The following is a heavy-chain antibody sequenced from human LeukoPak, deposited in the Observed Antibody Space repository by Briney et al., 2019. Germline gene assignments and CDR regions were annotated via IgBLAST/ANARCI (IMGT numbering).Heavy chain of an antibody. Sequence: GGSLRLSCAASGFTFSSYAMSWVRQAPGKGLEWVSAISGSGGSTYYADSVKGRFTISRDNSKNTLYLQMNSLRAEDTAVYYCARVGGQFDTVVPTHYWRQGTLVTVDS. J-gene: IGHJ4*02. CDR2: ISGSGGST. CDR1: GFTFSSYA. CDR3: ARVGGQFDTVVPTHY. D-gene: IGHD2-2*01. V-gene: IGHV3-23*01.